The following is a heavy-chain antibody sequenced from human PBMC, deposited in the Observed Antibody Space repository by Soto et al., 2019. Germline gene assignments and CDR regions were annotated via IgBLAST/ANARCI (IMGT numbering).Heavy chain of an antibody. CDR3: MREICPAGSCNADY. J-gene: IGHJ4*02. CDR1: GFTFSTYA. D-gene: IGHD2-15*01. V-gene: IGHV3-30*09. Sequence: QVQLVESGGGVVQPGRSLRLSCAASGFTFSTYAMHWVRQAPGKGLEWVAVISYEGSIKYYADSVKGRFAISRDNSKNTLFLQMNSLRAEDTAMYYGMREICPAGSCNADYWGQGTLVTVS. CDR2: ISYEGSIK.